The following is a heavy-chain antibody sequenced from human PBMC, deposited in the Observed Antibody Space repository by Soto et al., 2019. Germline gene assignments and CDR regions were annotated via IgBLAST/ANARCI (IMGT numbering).Heavy chain of an antibody. CDR3: AKGLYYYDSSGYRLFDY. J-gene: IGHJ4*03. Sequence: GGSLRLSCAASGFMFNNYAMSWVRQAPGKGLEWVSTVSVSGGTTYYADSLKGRFTISRDNSKKTVYLQMNRLRADDTAIYYCAKGLYYYDSSGYRLFDYWGQGTTVTVSS. V-gene: IGHV3-23*01. D-gene: IGHD3-22*01. CDR2: VSVSGGTT. CDR1: GFMFNNYA.